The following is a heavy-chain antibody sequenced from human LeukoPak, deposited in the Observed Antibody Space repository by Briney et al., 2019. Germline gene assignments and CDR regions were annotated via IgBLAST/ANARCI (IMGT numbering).Heavy chain of an antibody. D-gene: IGHD3-3*01. V-gene: IGHV4-4*07. CDR3: VRDQGFLAY. CDR2: IYTSGST. Sequence: SETLSLTCTASGGSINSYYWGWIRQPAGKGLEWISRIYTSGSTNYNPSLKSRVTMSVDTSKNQFSLNLTSVTAADTAVYYCVRDQGFLAYWGQGTLVTVSS. J-gene: IGHJ4*02. CDR1: GGSINSYY.